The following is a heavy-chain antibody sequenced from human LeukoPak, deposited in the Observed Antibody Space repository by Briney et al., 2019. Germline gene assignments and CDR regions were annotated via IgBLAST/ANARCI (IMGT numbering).Heavy chain of an antibody. Sequence: SENLSLTRTVSGGSISSGGYFWNWIRPLPGKGLGWIGYIYSSATTYYNPSLKSRVTISVDTSKTQFSLKLSSVTAADTAIYYCARGGKKTSMVTIWGQGALVTVSS. J-gene: IGHJ4*02. CDR2: IYSSATT. CDR1: GGSISSGGYF. V-gene: IGHV4-31*03. D-gene: IGHD5-18*01. CDR3: ARGGKKTSMVTI.